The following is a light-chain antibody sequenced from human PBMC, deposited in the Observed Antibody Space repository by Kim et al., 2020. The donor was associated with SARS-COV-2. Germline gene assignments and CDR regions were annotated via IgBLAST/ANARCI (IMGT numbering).Light chain of an antibody. CDR3: QQYGSSPYT. Sequence: LSLGKGATLSCGASRGVSSSNIAWYQPTPAPAPRLLIYGTSNRATGIPDRFSGGGSGTDFTLTISRLEPEDFARYYSQQYGSSPYTFGQGTKLEI. CDR2: GTS. J-gene: IGKJ2*01. V-gene: IGKV3-20*01. CDR1: RGVSSSN.